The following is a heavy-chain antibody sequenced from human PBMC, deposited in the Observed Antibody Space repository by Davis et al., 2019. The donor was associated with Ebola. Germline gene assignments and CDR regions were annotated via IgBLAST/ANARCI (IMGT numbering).Heavy chain of an antibody. V-gene: IGHV1-2*04. Sequence: ASVKVSCKASGYTFTGYYMHWVRQAPGQGLEWMGWINPNSGGTNYAKQFQGWVTMTRDTSISTAYMELSRLRSDDTAVYYCATDGWALLWGGFDYWGQGTLVTVSS. CDR2: INPNSGGT. CDR1: GYTFTGYY. CDR3: ATDGWALLWGGFDY. J-gene: IGHJ4*02. D-gene: IGHD1-26*01.